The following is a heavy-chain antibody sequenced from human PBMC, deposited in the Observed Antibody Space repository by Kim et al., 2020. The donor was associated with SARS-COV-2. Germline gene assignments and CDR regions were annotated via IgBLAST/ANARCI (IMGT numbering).Heavy chain of an antibody. D-gene: IGHD3-3*01. V-gene: IGHV4-30-4*01. CDR2: IYYSGST. J-gene: IGHJ6*03. CDR3: ARRDRVTIFGVVLYYYYYMDV. Sequence: SETLSLTCTVSGGSISSGDYYWSWIRQPPGKGLEWIGYIYYSGSTYYNPSLKSRVTISVDTSKNQFSLKLSSVTAADTAVYYCARRDRVTIFGVVLYYYYYMDVWGKGTTVTVSS. CDR1: GGSISSGDYY.